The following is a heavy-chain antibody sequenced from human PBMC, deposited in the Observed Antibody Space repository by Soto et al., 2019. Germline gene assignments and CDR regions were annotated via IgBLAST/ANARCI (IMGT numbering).Heavy chain of an antibody. D-gene: IGHD2-21*02. CDR3: ASHHAYCGGDCYLPLDY. CDR1: GFTFSSYS. J-gene: IGHJ4*02. Sequence: GSLRLSCAASGFTFSSYSMNWVRQAPGKGLEWVSSISSSSSYIYYADSVKGRFTISRDNAKNSLYLQMNSLRAEDTAVYYCASHHAYCGGDCYLPLDYWGQGTLVTVSS. CDR2: ISSSSSYI. V-gene: IGHV3-21*01.